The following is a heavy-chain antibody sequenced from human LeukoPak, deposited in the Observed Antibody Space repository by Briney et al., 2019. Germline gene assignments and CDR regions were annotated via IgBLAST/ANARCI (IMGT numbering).Heavy chain of an antibody. Sequence: GALRLSCAASGFTFSSYSMNWVRQAPGKGLEWVSYISSSSSTIYYADSVKGRFTISRDNAKNSLYLQMNSLRDEDTAVYYCARVYGSSTYYYYYGMDVWGQGTTVTVSS. D-gene: IGHD6-6*01. CDR3: ARVYGSSTYYYYYGMDV. J-gene: IGHJ6*02. V-gene: IGHV3-48*02. CDR2: ISSSSSTI. CDR1: GFTFSSYS.